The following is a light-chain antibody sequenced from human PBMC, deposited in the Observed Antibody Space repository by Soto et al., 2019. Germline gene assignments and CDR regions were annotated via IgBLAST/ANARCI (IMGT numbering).Light chain of an antibody. CDR2: EVT. CDR3: SSYTGSSNFLV. Sequence: QSALTQPPSASGSPGQSVTISYTGTSSDVGGYNFVSWYQHHPGKAPKLMIYEVTKRPSGVPDRFSGSKSGNTASLTVSGLQAEDEADYYCSSYTGSSNFLVFGGGTKLTVL. V-gene: IGLV2-8*01. J-gene: IGLJ3*02. CDR1: SSDVGGYNF.